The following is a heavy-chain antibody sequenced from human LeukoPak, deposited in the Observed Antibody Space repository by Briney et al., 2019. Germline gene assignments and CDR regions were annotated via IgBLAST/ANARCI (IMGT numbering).Heavy chain of an antibody. J-gene: IGHJ4*02. V-gene: IGHV3-30*02. CDR1: GFTFSSYG. Sequence: PGGSLRLSCAASGFTFSSYGMHWVRQAPGKGLEWVAFIRYDGSNKYYADSVKGRFTISRDNSKNTLYLQMNSLRAEDTAVYYCAKVPVDSSGWYFGYWGQGTLVTVSS. D-gene: IGHD6-19*01. CDR3: AKVPVDSSGWYFGY. CDR2: IRYDGSNK.